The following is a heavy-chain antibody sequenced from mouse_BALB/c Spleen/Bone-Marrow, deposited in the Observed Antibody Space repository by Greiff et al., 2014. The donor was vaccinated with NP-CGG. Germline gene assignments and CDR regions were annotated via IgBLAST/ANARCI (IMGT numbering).Heavy chain of an antibody. J-gene: IGHJ2*01. CDR3: ARQTYYDYDGYFDY. V-gene: IGHV5-6*01. Sequence: EVQLVESGGDLVKPGGSLKLSCAASGFTFSSYGMSWVRQTPDKRLEWVATISSGGSYTYYPDSVEGRFTISRDNAKNTLYLQMSILKSKDTAMYYCARQTYYDYDGYFDYWGQGTTLTVSS. D-gene: IGHD2-4*01. CDR1: GFTFSSYG. CDR2: ISSGGSYT.